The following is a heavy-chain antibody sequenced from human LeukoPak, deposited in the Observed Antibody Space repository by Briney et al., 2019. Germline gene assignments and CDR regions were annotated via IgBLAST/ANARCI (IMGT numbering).Heavy chain of an antibody. V-gene: IGHV4-61*09. CDR2: IYTSGST. D-gene: IGHD3-3*01. CDR3: AREGYDSL. Sequence: PSETLSLXCTVSGGSISSGNYYWSWIRQPAGKGLEWIGHIYTSGSTNYNPSLKSRVTISVDTSKNQFSLKLSSLTAADTAVYYCAREGYDSLWGQGTLVTVSS. J-gene: IGHJ4*02. CDR1: GGSISSGNYY.